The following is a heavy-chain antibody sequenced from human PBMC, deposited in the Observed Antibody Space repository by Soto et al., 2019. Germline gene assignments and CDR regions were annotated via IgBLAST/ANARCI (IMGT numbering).Heavy chain of an antibody. CDR3: ASGLITVAGPGNY. V-gene: IGHV3-74*01. Sequence: PGGSLRLSCAASGFTFSSYWMHWVRQAPGKGLVWVSRINSDGSSTSYADSVKGRFTISRDNAKNTLYLQMNSLRADGTAVYYCASGLITVAGPGNYWGPETLVTVPS. J-gene: IGHJ4*02. CDR1: GFTFSSYW. CDR2: INSDGSST. D-gene: IGHD6-19*01.